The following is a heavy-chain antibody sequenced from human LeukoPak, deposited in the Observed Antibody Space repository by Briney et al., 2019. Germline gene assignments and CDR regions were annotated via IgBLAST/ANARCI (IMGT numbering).Heavy chain of an antibody. CDR1: GYTFTIYG. J-gene: IGHJ6*02. CDR3: ARDQAGPYYYGSGSPYGMDV. D-gene: IGHD3-10*01. V-gene: IGHV1-18*01. Sequence: ASVKVSCKASGYTFTIYGISWVRQAPGQGLEWMGWISAYNGNTNYAQKLQGRVTMTTDTSTSTAYMELRSLRSDDTAVYYCARDQAGPYYYGSGSPYGMDVWGQGTTVTVSS. CDR2: ISAYNGNT.